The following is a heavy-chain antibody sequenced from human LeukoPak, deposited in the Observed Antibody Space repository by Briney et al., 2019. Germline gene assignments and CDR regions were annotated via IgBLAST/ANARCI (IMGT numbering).Heavy chain of an antibody. V-gene: IGHV3-11*01. J-gene: IGHJ4*02. Sequence: GGSLRLSCAASGFSFSDYYMSWIRQAPGKGLEWISYIGSGGSPTYYADSVKGRFTISRDNARRSVYLQINSLRADDTAVYYCARVTGYSCDYWGQGTLGTVSS. D-gene: IGHD1-26*01. CDR2: IGSGGSPT. CDR1: GFSFSDYY. CDR3: ARVTGYSCDY.